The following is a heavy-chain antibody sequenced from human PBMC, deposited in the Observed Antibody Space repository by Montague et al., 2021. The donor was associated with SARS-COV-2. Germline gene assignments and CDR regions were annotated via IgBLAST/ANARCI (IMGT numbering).Heavy chain of an antibody. J-gene: IGHJ4*02. CDR2: ISDDGDET. D-gene: IGHD3-3*02. CDR1: GFTFSKYG. V-gene: IGHV3-30*03. Sequence: SLRLSCAGSGFTFSKYGIHWVRQAPGKGLEWVALISDDGDETDYADSVKGRFTISRDRSKNTVYLQMNSLRVDDTSLYYCARDPLACRSGQGRSDFWGQGTLVTVSS. CDR3: ARDPLACRSGQGRSDF.